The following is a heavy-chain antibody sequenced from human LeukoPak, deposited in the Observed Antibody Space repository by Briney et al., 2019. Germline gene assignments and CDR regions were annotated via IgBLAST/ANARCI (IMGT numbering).Heavy chain of an antibody. Sequence: GSLRLSCAASGFTFSSYGMHWVRQAPGKGLEWGTFIRFDGSNKYYADSVKGRFTISRDNSKNTLYLQINNLRAEDTAVYYCAKPRYSGSYYFDYWGQGTLVTVSS. J-gene: IGHJ4*02. CDR1: GFTFSSYG. D-gene: IGHD1-26*01. V-gene: IGHV3-30*02. CDR2: IRFDGSNK. CDR3: AKPRYSGSYYFDY.